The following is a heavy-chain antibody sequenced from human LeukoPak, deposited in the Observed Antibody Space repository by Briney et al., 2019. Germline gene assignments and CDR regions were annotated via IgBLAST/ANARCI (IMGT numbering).Heavy chain of an antibody. V-gene: IGHV3-21*01. CDR2: ISSSSSYI. Sequence: GGSLRLSCAASGFTFSSNSMNWVRQAPGKGLEWVSSISSSSSYIYDADSVKGRFTISRDNAKNSLYLQMNSLRAEDTAVYYCARGYSGYDGPGYWGQGTLVTVSS. D-gene: IGHD5-12*01. CDR1: GFTFSSNS. CDR3: ARGYSGYDGPGY. J-gene: IGHJ4*02.